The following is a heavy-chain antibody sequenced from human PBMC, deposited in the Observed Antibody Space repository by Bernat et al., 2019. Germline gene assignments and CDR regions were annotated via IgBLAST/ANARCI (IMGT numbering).Heavy chain of an antibody. D-gene: IGHD1-26*01. Sequence: QVQLVQSGAEVKKPGASVKVSCKASGYTFTSYYMHWVRQAPGQGLEWMGIINPSGGYTTYTQKFQGRVTMTRDTSTSTVYMELSSLRSEDTAVYYCASGDDSGYYGMDVWGQGTTVTVSS. CDR1: GYTFTSYY. CDR2: INPSGGYT. CDR3: ASGDDSGYYGMDV. J-gene: IGHJ6*02. V-gene: IGHV1-46*03.